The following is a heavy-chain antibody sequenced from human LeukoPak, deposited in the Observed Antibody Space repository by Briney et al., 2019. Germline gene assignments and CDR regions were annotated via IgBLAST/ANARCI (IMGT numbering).Heavy chain of an antibody. CDR2: IYWHDDK. CDR3: AHSGTVTTPHDAFDI. V-gene: IGHV2-5*01. CDR1: GFSLSTSGVG. Sequence: ESGTTLVKPTQTLTLTCTFSGFSLSTSGVGVGWIRQPPGNALEWLALIYWHDDKRYSPSLKSRLTITKDTSKNQVVLTMTNMDPVDTATYYCAHSGTVTTPHDAFDIWGQGTMVTVSS. D-gene: IGHD4-17*01. J-gene: IGHJ3*02.